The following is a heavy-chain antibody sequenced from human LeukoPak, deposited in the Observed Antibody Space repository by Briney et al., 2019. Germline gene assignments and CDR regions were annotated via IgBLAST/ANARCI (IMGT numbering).Heavy chain of an antibody. CDR2: INPNSGGT. J-gene: IGHJ3*01. V-gene: IGHV1-2*02. CDR3: ARIRDGYNDAYDL. Sequence: ASVKVSCKASRYTFTDYYLHWVRQAPGQGLEWLGWINPNSGGTNYAQKFQGRVTMTRDTSISTAYMELSRLRSEDTAIYYCARIRDGYNDAYDLWGQGTVVTVPS. CDR1: RYTFTDYY. D-gene: IGHD5-24*01.